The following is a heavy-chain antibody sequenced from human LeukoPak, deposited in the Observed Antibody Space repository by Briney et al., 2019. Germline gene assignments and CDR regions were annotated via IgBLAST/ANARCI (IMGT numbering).Heavy chain of an antibody. V-gene: IGHV3-74*01. Sequence: GGSLRLSCAASGFTFSSYWMHWVRQAPGKGLVWVSRINSDGSDTIYADSVEARFTISRDNAKNTLYLQMNSLRAEDTSVFYCARGGDNHGFDIWGQGTMVTVSS. J-gene: IGHJ3*02. CDR1: GFTFSSYW. CDR3: ARGGDNHGFDI. CDR2: INSDGSDT. D-gene: IGHD1-14*01.